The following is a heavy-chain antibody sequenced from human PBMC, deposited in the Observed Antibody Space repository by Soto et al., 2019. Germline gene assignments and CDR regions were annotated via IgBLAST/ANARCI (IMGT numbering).Heavy chain of an antibody. CDR1: GGAISSGGYY. J-gene: IGHJ6*02. V-gene: IGHV4-31*03. CDR3: ARGGYYFYYGMDV. Sequence: QVQLQESGPGLVKPSQTLSLTCTVSGGAISSGGYYWSWIRQHPGKGLEWIGYIYYSGSTYYNPSLTSRVTISVDTSKNQFSLKLSSVTAADTAVYYCARGGYYFYYGMDVGGQGTTVTVSS. CDR2: IYYSGST.